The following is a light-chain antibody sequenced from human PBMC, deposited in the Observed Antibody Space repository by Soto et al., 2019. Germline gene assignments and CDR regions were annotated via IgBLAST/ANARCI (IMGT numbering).Light chain of an antibody. CDR1: SSDVGGYNY. J-gene: IGLJ3*02. CDR2: AVS. V-gene: IGLV2-8*01. CDR3: RSYAGYNNWV. Sequence: QSALTQPPSASASPGQSVTISCTGTSSDVGGYNYVSWYQQHPGKAPKLVIYAVSQRPSEVPARFSGSRSGNTASLTVSGLQAEDEADYYCRSYAGYNNWVFGGGTKLTVL.